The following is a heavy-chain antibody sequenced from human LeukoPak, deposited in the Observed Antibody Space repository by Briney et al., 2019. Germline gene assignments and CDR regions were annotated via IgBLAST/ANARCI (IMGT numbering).Heavy chain of an antibody. D-gene: IGHD3-10*01. CDR1: GGSFSGYY. V-gene: IGHV4-34*01. Sequence: PSETLSLTCAVYGGSFSGYYWSWIRQPPGKGLEWIGEINHSGSTNYNPSLKSRVTISVDTSKNQFSLKLSSVTAADTAVYYCARGRGLLYYFDYWGQGTLVTVSS. CDR3: ARGRGLLYYFDY. CDR2: INHSGST. J-gene: IGHJ4*02.